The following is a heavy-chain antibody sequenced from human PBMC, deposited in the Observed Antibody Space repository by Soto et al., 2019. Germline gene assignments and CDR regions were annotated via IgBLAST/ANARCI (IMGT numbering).Heavy chain of an antibody. CDR3: TTDSYSTILIVRFDY. CDR1: GFTFSNAW. CDR2: IKSKTDGGTT. V-gene: IGHV3-15*07. Sequence: GGSLRLSCAASGFTFSNAWINWVRQAPGKGLEWVGRIKSKTDGGTTDYAEPVKGRFAISRDDSNNMVYLQMNSLKIEDTAVYYCTTDSYSTILIVRFDYWSHGTLVTVSS. D-gene: IGHD6-13*01. J-gene: IGHJ4*01.